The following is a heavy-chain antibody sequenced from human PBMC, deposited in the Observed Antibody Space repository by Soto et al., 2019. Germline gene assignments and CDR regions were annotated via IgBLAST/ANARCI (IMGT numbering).Heavy chain of an antibody. D-gene: IGHD1-7*01. CDR1: GFTFSSYA. CDR2: ISGSGDST. J-gene: IGHJ4*02. CDR3: SRRNYVGLYFEY. V-gene: IGHV3-23*01. Sequence: EVQLLESGGGLVQPGGSLRLSCAASGFTFSSYAISWVRQAPGKGLEWVSVISGSGDSTYYADSVKGRFTISRDNSKNTQYLQMNSLRAEDTAVYDCSRRNYVGLYFEYWCQGTLVTVSS.